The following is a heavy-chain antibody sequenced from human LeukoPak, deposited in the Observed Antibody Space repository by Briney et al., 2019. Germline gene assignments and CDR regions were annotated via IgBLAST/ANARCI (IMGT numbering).Heavy chain of an antibody. J-gene: IGHJ6*02. CDR2: IIPIFGIA. CDR3: ARGYCSGGSCPYYHYYGMDV. D-gene: IGHD2-15*01. CDR1: GGTFSSYA. V-gene: IGHV1-69*04. Sequence: SVKVSCKASGGTFSSYAISWVRQAPGQGLEWMGRIIPIFGIANYAQKFQGRVTITADKSTSAAYMELSSLRSEDTAVYYCARGYCSGGSCPYYHYYGMDVWGQGTTVTVSS.